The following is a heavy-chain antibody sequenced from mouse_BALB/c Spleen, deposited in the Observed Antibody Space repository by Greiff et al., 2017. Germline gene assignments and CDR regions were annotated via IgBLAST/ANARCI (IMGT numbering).Heavy chain of an antibody. CDR1: GYTFTSYY. CDR3: ARRSPTGFYAMDY. Sequence: QVQLQQSGPELVKPGASVRISCKASGYTFTSYYIHWVKQRPGQGLEWIGWIYPGNVNTKYNEKFKGKATLTADKSSSTAYMQLSSLTSEDSAVYFCARRSPTGFYAMDYWGQGTSVTVSS. CDR2: IYPGNVNT. V-gene: IGHV1S56*01. J-gene: IGHJ4*01. D-gene: IGHD1-1*01.